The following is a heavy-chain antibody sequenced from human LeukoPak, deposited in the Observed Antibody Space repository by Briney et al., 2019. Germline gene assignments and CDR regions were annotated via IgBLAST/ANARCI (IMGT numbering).Heavy chain of an antibody. Sequence: PSETLSLTCTVSGGSISSSYYYWGWIRQPPGKGLEWIGSIYYSGSTYYNPSLKSRVTISVDTSKNQFSLKLTSVTAADTAVYYCARDVTYWYSDLWGRGTLVTVSS. J-gene: IGHJ2*01. CDR2: IYYSGST. CDR3: ARDVTYWYSDL. CDR1: GGSISSSYYY. V-gene: IGHV4-39*07.